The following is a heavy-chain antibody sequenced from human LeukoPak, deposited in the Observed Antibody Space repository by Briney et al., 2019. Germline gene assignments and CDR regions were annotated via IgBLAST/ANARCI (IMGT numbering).Heavy chain of an antibody. Sequence: SETLSLTCAVSGGSVRGHYWDWIRQPPGKGLEWIGYIYASGSANYHPSLKSRVTISLATSENHVSLRLTSVTAEDTAVYYCAREAPGGSGWTYFDYWGQGSLVTVSS. D-gene: IGHD6-19*01. V-gene: IGHV4-59*02. CDR3: AREAPGGSGWTYFDY. CDR2: IYASGSA. CDR1: GGSVRGHY. J-gene: IGHJ4*02.